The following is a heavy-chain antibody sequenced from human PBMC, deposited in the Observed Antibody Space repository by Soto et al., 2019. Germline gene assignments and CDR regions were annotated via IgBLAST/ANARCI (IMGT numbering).Heavy chain of an antibody. CDR3: ARGRGAAADYFDF. J-gene: IGHJ4*02. CDR2: RSTSHT. Sequence: RSTSHTNYADSVKGRFTISRGNAKNSLFLQMNSLRAEDTAVYYCARGRGAAADYFDFWGQGTLVTVSS. V-gene: IGHV3-11*05. D-gene: IGHD6-13*01.